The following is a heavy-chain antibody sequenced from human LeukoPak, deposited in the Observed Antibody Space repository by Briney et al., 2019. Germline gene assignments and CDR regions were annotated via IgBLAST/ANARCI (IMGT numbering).Heavy chain of an antibody. V-gene: IGHV1-2*06. CDR1: GYTFTGYY. Sequence: ASVTVSCKASGYTFTGYYKHWVRQPPAQGLEWMGRINPNSGGTNYAQKFQGRVTMTRETSISTAYMELSRLRSDDTAVYYCARSTENWNVVGSFDYWGQGTLVTVSS. CDR3: ARSTENWNVVGSFDY. J-gene: IGHJ4*02. CDR2: INPNSGGT. D-gene: IGHD1-1*01.